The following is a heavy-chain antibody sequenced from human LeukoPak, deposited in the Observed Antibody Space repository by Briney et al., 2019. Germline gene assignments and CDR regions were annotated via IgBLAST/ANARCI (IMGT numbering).Heavy chain of an antibody. D-gene: IGHD5-24*01. J-gene: IGHJ1*01. CDR3: ASTIH. CDR1: GYSISSGYY. Sequence: SETLSLTCTVSGYSISSGYYWGWIRQPPGKGLEWIGRIYHSGSTYYNPSLKSLGTISVDTSKTHFSLKLSSVTAADTAVYSCASTIHWGQGTLVTVHS. V-gene: IGHV4-38-2*02. CDR2: IYHSGST.